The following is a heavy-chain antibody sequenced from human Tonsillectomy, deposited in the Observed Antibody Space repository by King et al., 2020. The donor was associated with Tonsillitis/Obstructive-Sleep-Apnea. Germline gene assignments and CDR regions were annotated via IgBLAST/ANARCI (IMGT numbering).Heavy chain of an antibody. D-gene: IGHD3-3*01. V-gene: IGHV2-5*02. CDR2: IYWDDDK. J-gene: IGHJ4*02. Sequence: TLKESGPTLVKPTQTLTLTCTFSGFSLSTSGVGVGWIRQPPGKALEWLALIYWDDDKRYSPSLKSRLTITKDTSKNQVVLTMTNMDPVDTATYHCAHRGWISFRFVFWFAYWGQGTLVPVSS. CDR3: AHRGWISFRFVFWFAY. CDR1: GFSLSTSGVG.